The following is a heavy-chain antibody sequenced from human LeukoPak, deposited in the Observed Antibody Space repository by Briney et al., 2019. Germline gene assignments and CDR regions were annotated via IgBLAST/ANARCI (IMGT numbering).Heavy chain of an antibody. D-gene: IGHD6-19*01. CDR2: ISGSGSSI. V-gene: IGHV3-48*01. J-gene: IGHJ4*02. Sequence: GGSLRLSCAASGFIFNAHSINWVRQAPGKGLEWVSYISGSGSSIDYADSVGGRFTIYRDSAKNSVYLQMNNLRAEDTAVYYCAKGTGASAWLADYWGQGTLVTVSS. CDR1: GFIFNAHS. CDR3: AKGTGASAWLADY.